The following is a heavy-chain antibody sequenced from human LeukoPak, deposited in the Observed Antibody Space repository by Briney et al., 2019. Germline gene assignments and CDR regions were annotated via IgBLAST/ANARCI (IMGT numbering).Heavy chain of an antibody. CDR1: GFTFSSYA. J-gene: IGHJ4*02. V-gene: IGHV3-23*01. Sequence: GGSLRLSCAASGFTFSSYAMNWVRQAPGKGLEWVSAITGSGGRTYYADSVKGRFTISRDNSKNTLYLQMNSLRVEDTALYYCAKRVDYGGNYYFDYWSQGTLVTVSS. CDR3: AKRVDYGGNYYFDY. CDR2: ITGSGGRT. D-gene: IGHD4-23*01.